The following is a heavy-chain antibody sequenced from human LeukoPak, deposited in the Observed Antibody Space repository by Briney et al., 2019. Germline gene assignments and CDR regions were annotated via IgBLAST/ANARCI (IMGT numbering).Heavy chain of an antibody. V-gene: IGHV4-59*08. D-gene: IGHD2-21*01. J-gene: IGHJ5*02. CDR3: AKRAVTTAGDLWFDP. CDR1: GGSISSYY. CDR2: IHSSGST. Sequence: SETLSLTCSVSGGSISSYYWSWIRQPPGKGLEWIGYIHSSGSTTYNPSLESRLAISIDTSKNHFSLKLSSVTAADTAVYFCAKRAVTTAGDLWFDPWGQGTLVTVSS.